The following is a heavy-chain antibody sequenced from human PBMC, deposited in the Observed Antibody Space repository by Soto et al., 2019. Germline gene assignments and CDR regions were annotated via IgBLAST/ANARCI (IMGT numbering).Heavy chain of an antibody. D-gene: IGHD2-15*01. CDR3: AGAACGSCYPESGRNFDY. CDR1: GFTFSSYS. Sequence: EVQLVESGGGLVQPGGSLRLSCAASGFTFSSYSMNWVRQAPGKGLEWVSYISSSSSTIYYADSVKGRFTISRDNAKNSLYLQMNSLRAEDTAVYYCAGAACGSCYPESGRNFDYWGQGTLVTVSS. CDR2: ISSSSSTI. V-gene: IGHV3-48*01. J-gene: IGHJ4*02.